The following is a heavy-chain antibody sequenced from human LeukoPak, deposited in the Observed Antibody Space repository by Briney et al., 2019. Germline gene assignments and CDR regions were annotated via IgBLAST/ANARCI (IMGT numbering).Heavy chain of an antibody. Sequence: SETLSLTCTVSGGSISSYYWSWIRQPPGKGLEWIGYIYYSGSTNYNPSLKSRVTISVDTSKDQFSLKLSSVTAADTAVYYCARGSGRQQLVIWGQGTLVTVSS. J-gene: IGHJ4*02. CDR2: IYYSGST. CDR1: GGSISSYY. V-gene: IGHV4-59*01. D-gene: IGHD6-13*01. CDR3: ARGSGRQQLVI.